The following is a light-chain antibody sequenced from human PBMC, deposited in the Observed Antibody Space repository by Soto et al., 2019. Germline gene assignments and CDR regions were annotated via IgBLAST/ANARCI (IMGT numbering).Light chain of an antibody. CDR3: AAWDDSLSVL. Sequence: QSVLTQPPSASGTPGQRVTISCSGSSSNIGSNYVYWYQQLPGTAPKLLIYRNNQRPSGVPDRFSGSKSVTSASLAISGLRSEDEADYYCAAWDDSLSVLFGGGTQLTVL. CDR2: RNN. V-gene: IGLV1-47*01. J-gene: IGLJ2*01. CDR1: SSNIGSNY.